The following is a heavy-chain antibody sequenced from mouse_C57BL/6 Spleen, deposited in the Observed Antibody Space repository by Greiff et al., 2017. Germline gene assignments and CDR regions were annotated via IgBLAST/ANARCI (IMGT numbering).Heavy chain of an antibody. CDR3: ARIDDGDYYAMDY. D-gene: IGHD2-3*01. CDR2: IWTGGGT. CDR1: GFSLTSYA. Sequence: VKLMESGPGLVAPSQSLSITCTVSGFSLTSYAISWVRQPPGKGLEWLGVIWTGGGTNYNSALKSRLSISKDNSKSQVFLKMNSLQTDDTARYYCARIDDGDYYAMDYWGQGTSVTVSS. J-gene: IGHJ4*01. V-gene: IGHV2-9-1*01.